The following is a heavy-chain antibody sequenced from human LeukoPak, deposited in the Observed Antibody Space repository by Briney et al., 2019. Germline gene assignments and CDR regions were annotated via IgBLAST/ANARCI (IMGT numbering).Heavy chain of an antibody. V-gene: IGHV3-74*01. D-gene: IGHD6-13*01. CDR2: INSDGSSR. J-gene: IGHJ4*02. CDR1: GFTFRNYW. Sequence: GGSLRLSCAASGFTFRNYWMHRVRQAPGKGLVWVSRINSDGSSRNYADSVKGRFTISRDNAKNTLYLQINSLRAEDTAVYYCASASSHRIAAGGDYWGQGTLVTVSS. CDR3: ASASSHRIAAGGDY.